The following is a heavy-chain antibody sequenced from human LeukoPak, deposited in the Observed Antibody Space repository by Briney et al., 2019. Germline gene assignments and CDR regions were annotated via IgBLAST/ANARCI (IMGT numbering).Heavy chain of an antibody. CDR1: GFTFSSYL. V-gene: IGHV3-30*03. D-gene: IGHD6-6*01. Sequence: GRSLRLSCAASGFTFSSYLTHWVRQTPGKGLEWVAVISYEGSNRNYAVSMEGRFTISRDNSKNTLYLQMNSLRAEDTAIYYCAREYSSSADVWGQGTTVTVSS. CDR3: AREYSSSADV. CDR2: ISYEGSNR. J-gene: IGHJ6*02.